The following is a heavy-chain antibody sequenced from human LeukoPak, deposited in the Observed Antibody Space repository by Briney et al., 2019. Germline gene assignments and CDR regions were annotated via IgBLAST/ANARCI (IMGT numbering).Heavy chain of an antibody. V-gene: IGHV4-61*02. CDR3: ARAKYCSGGSCYHLDY. Sequence: SQTLSLTCTVSGGSISSGSYYWSWIRQPAGKGLEWIGRIYTSGSTNYNPSLKSRVTISVDTSKNQFSLKLSSVTAADTAVYYCARAKYCSGGSCYHLDYWGQGTLVTVSS. CDR1: GGSISSGSYY. D-gene: IGHD2-15*01. J-gene: IGHJ4*02. CDR2: IYTSGST.